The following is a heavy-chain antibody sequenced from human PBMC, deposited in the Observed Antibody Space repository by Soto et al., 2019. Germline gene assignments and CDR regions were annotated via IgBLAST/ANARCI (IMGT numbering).Heavy chain of an antibody. CDR2: LYHTGNT. CDR3: ARFRGTAILDF. CDR1: GGSISSGGYS. D-gene: IGHD2-21*02. V-gene: IGHV4-30-2*01. J-gene: IGHJ4*02. Sequence: KPSETLSLTCAVSGGSISSGGYSWSWIRQPPGKGLEWIGYLYHTGNTYYNPPLESRVTISVDRSKNQFSLELPSVTAADTAVYYCARFRGTAILDFWGQGTLVTVSS.